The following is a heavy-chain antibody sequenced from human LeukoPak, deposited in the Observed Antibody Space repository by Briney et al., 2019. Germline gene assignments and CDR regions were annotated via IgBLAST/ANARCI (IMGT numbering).Heavy chain of an antibody. CDR1: GGSFSGYY. CDR2: INHSGSA. Sequence: SETLSLTCAVYGGSFSGYYWSWIRQPPGKGLEWIGEINHSGSANYNPSLKSRVTISVDTSKNQFSLKLSSVTAADTAVYYCARGVVPGIAVHWGQGILVIVSS. CDR3: ARGVVPGIAVH. D-gene: IGHD6-19*01. J-gene: IGHJ4*02. V-gene: IGHV4-34*01.